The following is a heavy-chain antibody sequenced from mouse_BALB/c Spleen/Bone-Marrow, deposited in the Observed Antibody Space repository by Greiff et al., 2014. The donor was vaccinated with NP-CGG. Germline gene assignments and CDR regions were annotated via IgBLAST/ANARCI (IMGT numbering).Heavy chain of an antibody. CDR3: ARYKGDYYESNHYCYFDV. CDR2: SSGGGGNI. J-gene: IGHJ1*01. D-gene: IGHD1-1*01. CDR1: GFTFSNCT. Sequence: EVKLMESGGGLVKPGGSLKLSCAASGFTFSNCTLSWVRQTPEKRLEWVAISSGGGGNIYYSDRVKGRFTIPRDNAKNNLYLQMSGLRSEDTALYYCARYKGDYYESNHYCYFDVWGAGTTVTVSA. V-gene: IGHV5-9*03.